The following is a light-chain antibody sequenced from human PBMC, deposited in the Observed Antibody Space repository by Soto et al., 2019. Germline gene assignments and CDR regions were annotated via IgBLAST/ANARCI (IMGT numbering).Light chain of an antibody. Sequence: EIVMTQSPATLSVSPGDRATLSCRASQSVDNDLAWYQQKPGQPPRLLIYDASTRATGIPARFSGSQSGTEFTLTISSLLSEDFATYYCQQSSSSLFTFGPGTKVDLK. CDR3: QQSSSSLFT. J-gene: IGKJ3*01. CDR1: QSVDND. CDR2: DAS. V-gene: IGKV3D-15*01.